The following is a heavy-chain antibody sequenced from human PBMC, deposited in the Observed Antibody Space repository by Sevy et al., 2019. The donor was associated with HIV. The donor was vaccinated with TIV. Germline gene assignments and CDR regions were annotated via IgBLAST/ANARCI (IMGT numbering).Heavy chain of an antibody. D-gene: IGHD3-22*01. CDR3: AKQWRLTMIVVVNFLFDY. V-gene: IGHV3-23*01. J-gene: IGHJ4*02. Sequence: GGSLRLSCAASGFTFGSYAMSWVRQAPGKGLEWVSAISGSGGSTYYAVSVKGRFTISRDNSKNTLYLQMNSLRAEDTAVYYCAKQWRLTMIVVVNFLFDYWGQGSLVTVSS. CDR2: ISGSGGST. CDR1: GFTFGSYA.